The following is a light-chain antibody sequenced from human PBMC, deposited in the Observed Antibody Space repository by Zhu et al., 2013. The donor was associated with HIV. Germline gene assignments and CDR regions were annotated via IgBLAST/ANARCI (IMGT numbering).Light chain of an antibody. CDR1: QSVLYSSNNKNY. CDR2: WAS. J-gene: IGKJ1*01. CDR3: HQYGNSPWT. V-gene: IGKV4-1*01. Sequence: DIVMTQSPDSLAVSLGERATINCKSSQSVLYSSNNKNYLAWYQQKPGQPPKLLIYWASTRESGVPDRFTGSGSGTEFTLTIDSLEADDFAVYFCHQYGNSPWTFGQGTKVEVK.